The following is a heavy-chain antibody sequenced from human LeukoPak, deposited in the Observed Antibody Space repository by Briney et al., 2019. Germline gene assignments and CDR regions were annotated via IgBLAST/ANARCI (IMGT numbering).Heavy chain of an antibody. J-gene: IGHJ4*02. D-gene: IGHD2-15*01. Sequence: PGGSLRLSCAASGFTFSSYSMYWVRQAPGKGLEWVSFISSGSNYIYYIDSRKGRSTISRDNAKNSLYLQMNSPRVEDTAIYSCPRVGCSGGTCYDYWGQGTLVTASS. CDR1: GFTFSSYS. CDR3: PRVGCSGGTCYDY. V-gene: IGHV3-21*01. CDR2: ISSGSNYI.